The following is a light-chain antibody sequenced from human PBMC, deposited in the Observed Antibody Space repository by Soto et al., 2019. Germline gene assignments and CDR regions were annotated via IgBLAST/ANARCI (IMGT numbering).Light chain of an antibody. CDR2: GAS. J-gene: IGKJ1*01. V-gene: IGKV3-15*01. CDR3: QQYNNWPPT. Sequence: EIVMTQSPATLSVSPGERATLSCRASQSVSSNLAWYQQKPGQAPRLLIYGASTRATGVPATFSGSGSGTEFTLTISRLQSEDFAVYYCQQYNNWPPTFGEGTKVEIK. CDR1: QSVSSN.